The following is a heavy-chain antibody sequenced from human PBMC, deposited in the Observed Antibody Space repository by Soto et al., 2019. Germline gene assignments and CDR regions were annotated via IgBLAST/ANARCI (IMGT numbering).Heavy chain of an antibody. CDR1: CVSIIGNY. J-gene: IGHJ5*02. D-gene: IGHD3-22*01. CDR2: IYTSGSS. CDR3: ARVIAPYYYDSGHNWFDP. V-gene: IGHV4-4*07. Sequence: PSETLSLTCTVSCVSIIGNYWSWIRQPAGKGLEWIGRIYTSGSSNYTPSLKSRVTMSVDTSKNQFSLKLNSVTAADTAVYYCARVIAPYYYDSGHNWFDPWGQGTLVTVSS.